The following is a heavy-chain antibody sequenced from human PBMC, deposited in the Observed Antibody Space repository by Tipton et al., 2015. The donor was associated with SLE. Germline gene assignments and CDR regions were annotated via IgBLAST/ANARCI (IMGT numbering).Heavy chain of an antibody. J-gene: IGHJ5*02. D-gene: IGHD4-11*01. CDR3: AREGTTVPNWFDP. Sequence: TLSLTCFVSGGSITSKSWWSWVRQPPGKGLEWIGQIYYTGSIRQNPSLRSRVTVSVDRGKNQFSLTLTSVTAADTAVYYCAREGTTVPNWFDPWGQGTLVTVSS. V-gene: IGHV4-4*02. CDR2: IYYTGSI. CDR1: GGSITSKSW.